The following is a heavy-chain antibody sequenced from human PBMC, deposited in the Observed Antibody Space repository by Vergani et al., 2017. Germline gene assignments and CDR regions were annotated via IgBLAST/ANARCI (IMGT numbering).Heavy chain of an antibody. V-gene: IGHV4-4*07. CDR1: GGSISSYY. Sequence: QVQLQESGPGLVKPSETLSLTCTVSGGSISSYYWSWIRQPAGKGLEWIGRIYTSGSTNYNPSLKSRVTMSVDTAKNQFSLKLSSVTAADTAVYYCARDLRRYSDGFRFNYYMDVWGKGTTVTVSS. D-gene: IGHD5-18*01. CDR2: IYTSGST. J-gene: IGHJ6*03. CDR3: ARDLRRYSDGFRFNYYMDV.